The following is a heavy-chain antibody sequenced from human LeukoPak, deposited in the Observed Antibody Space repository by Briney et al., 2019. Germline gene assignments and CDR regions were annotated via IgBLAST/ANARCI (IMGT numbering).Heavy chain of an antibody. V-gene: IGHV3-74*01. J-gene: IGHJ6*02. CDR2: IKNDGYET. CDR3: ASDRVYYGLDV. Sequence: QPGGSLRLSCAASGFTFSSYWMHWVRQAPGKGLMWVSRIKNDGYETNYADSVKGRFTISRDNAKNTLYLQMNSLTVEDTAVYYCASDRVYYGLDVWGQGTTVSVSS. CDR1: GFTFSSYW.